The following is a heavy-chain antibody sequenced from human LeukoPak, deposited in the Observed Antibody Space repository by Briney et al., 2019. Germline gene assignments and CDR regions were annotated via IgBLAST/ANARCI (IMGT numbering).Heavy chain of an antibody. D-gene: IGHD3-3*01. CDR1: GGSFSGYH. J-gene: IGHJ6*03. V-gene: IGHV4-34*01. CDR3: ARVGRITIFGVVIKNYYYYYMDV. CDR2: INHSGST. Sequence: SETLSLTCAVYGGSFSGYHWSWIRQPPGKGLEWIGEINHSGSTNYNPSLKSRVTISVDTSKNQFSLKLSSVTAADTAVYYCARVGRITIFGVVIKNYYYYYMDVWGKGTTVTVSS.